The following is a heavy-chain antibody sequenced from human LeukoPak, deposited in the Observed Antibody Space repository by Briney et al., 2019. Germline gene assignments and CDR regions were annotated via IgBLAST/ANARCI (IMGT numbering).Heavy chain of an antibody. J-gene: IGHJ4*02. D-gene: IGHD2-2*01. CDR1: GFTFSSYA. V-gene: IGHV3-30*04. CDR2: ISYDGSNK. CDR3: ARDFYCSSTSCADY. Sequence: GRSLRLSCAASGFTFSSYAMHWVRQDPGKGLEWVAVISYDGSNKYYADSVKGRFTISRDNSKNTLYLQMNSLRAEDTAVYYCARDFYCSSTSCADYWGQGTLVTVSS.